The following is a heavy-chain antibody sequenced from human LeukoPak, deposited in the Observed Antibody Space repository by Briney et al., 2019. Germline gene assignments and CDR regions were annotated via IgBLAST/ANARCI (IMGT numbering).Heavy chain of an antibody. J-gene: IGHJ2*01. D-gene: IGHD3-10*01. CDR3: ARGPPVYYYGSGSPRYFDL. V-gene: IGHV4-34*01. CDR1: GGSFSGYY. CDR2: INHSGST. Sequence: SETLSLTCAVYGGSFSGYYWSWIRQPPGKGLEWIGEINHSGSTNYNPSLKGRVTISVDTSKNQFSLKLSSVTAADTAVYYCARGPPVYYYGSGSPRYFDLWGRGTLVTVSS.